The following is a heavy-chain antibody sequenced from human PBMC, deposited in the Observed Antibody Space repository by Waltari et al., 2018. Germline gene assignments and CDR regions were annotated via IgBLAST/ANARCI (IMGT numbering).Heavy chain of an antibody. V-gene: IGHV3-23*04. CDR3: AKEGGMGGSYYYYYYMDV. Sequence: EVQLVESGGGLVQPGGSLRLSCAASGFTFSSYAMSWVRQAPGKGLEWVSAISGSGGSTYYADSVKGLFTISRDNSKNTLYLQMNSLRAEDTAVYYCAKEGGMGGSYYYYYYMDVWGKGTTVTVSS. CDR1: GFTFSSYA. J-gene: IGHJ6*03. D-gene: IGHD1-26*01. CDR2: ISGSGGST.